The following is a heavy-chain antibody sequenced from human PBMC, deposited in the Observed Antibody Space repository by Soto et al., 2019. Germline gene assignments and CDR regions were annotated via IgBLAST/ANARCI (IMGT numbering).Heavy chain of an antibody. CDR1: GDSIGNYY. D-gene: IGHD6-13*01. Sequence: QVQLQESGPGLVKPSETLSLTCTVSGDSIGNYYWSWIRQPPGKGLEWIGYMYYSGSTNYNPSLKSRVHIPVDTSKNKFSLKLNSVTAADTAVYYCARHLWVGTSWYLGAFDIWGQGTMVTVSS. J-gene: IGHJ3*02. CDR3: ARHLWVGTSWYLGAFDI. V-gene: IGHV4-59*08. CDR2: MYYSGST.